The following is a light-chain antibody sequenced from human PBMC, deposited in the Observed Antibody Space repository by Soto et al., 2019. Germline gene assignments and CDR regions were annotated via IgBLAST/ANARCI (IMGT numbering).Light chain of an antibody. CDR1: QSLLHRNGYNY. CDR3: MQALQTPLT. V-gene: IGKV2-28*01. CDR2: LGS. J-gene: IGKJ4*01. Sequence: DIVMTQSPLSLPVTPGEPASISCRPSQSLLHRNGYNYLDWYLQKPGQSPQLLIYLGSNRASGVPDRFSGSGSGTDFTLKISRVEAEDVGVYCCMQALQTPLTFGGGTKVEIK.